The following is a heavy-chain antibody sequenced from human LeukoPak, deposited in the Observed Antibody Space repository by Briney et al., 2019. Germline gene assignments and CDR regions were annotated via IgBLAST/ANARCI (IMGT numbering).Heavy chain of an antibody. CDR1: GFTFSSYG. Sequence: GRSLRLSCAASGFTFSSYGMHWVRQAPGKGLGWVAVISYDGSNKYYADSVKGRFTISRDNSKNTLYLQMNSLRAEDTAVYYCARAYGSYYYYGMDVWGQGTTVTVSS. D-gene: IGHD3-10*01. J-gene: IGHJ6*02. CDR2: ISYDGSNK. CDR3: ARAYGSYYYYGMDV. V-gene: IGHV3-30*03.